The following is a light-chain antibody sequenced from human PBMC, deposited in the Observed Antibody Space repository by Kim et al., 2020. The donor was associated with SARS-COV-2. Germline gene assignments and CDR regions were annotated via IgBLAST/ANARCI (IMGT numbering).Light chain of an antibody. CDR1: NSNHGAGFD. CDR3: QSFDISLSGFVI. V-gene: IGLV1-40*01. Sequence: RFTISCTGSNSNHGAGFDVHWYQQVPGTAPKLLISDNNNRPSGVPDRISTSKSDTSVSLAISGLQPEDEADYYCQSFDISLSGFVIFGGGTQLTVL. J-gene: IGLJ2*01. CDR2: DNN.